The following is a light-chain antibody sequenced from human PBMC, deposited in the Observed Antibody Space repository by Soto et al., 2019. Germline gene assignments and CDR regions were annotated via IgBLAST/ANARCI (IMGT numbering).Light chain of an antibody. V-gene: IGLV2-14*01. J-gene: IGLJ2*01. CDR3: SSYTSSSTLV. Sequence: QSALTQPASVSGSPGQSITISCTGTSSDVGGYNYVSWYQQHPGKAPKLMIYEVSNRPSGVSNRFSGSKSGNTAALTISGLQAEAEADYYGSSYTSSSTLVFGGGTKLTVL. CDR1: SSDVGGYNY. CDR2: EVS.